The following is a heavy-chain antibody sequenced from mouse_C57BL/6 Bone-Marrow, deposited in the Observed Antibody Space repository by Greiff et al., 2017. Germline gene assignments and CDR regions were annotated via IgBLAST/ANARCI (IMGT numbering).Heavy chain of an antibody. D-gene: IGHD2-4*01. CDR2: IRLKSDNYAT. V-gene: IGHV6-3*01. CDR1: GFTFSNYW. Sequence: EVKLQESGGGLVQPGGSMKLSCVASGFTFSNYWMNWVRQSPEKGLEWVAQIRLKSDNYATHYAESLKGRFTISRNESKSSVYLQMNNIRAEDTGIYYCSKKYDYDYNAMDYWGQGTSVTVSS. CDR3: SKKYDYDYNAMDY. J-gene: IGHJ4*01.